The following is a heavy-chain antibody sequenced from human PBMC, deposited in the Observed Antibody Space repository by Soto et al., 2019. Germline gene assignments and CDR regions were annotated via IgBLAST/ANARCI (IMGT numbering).Heavy chain of an antibody. D-gene: IGHD5-12*01. CDR1: GFTFSSYA. CDR3: ARDRSGYDRGYFDL. CDR2: ISYDGNNI. J-gene: IGHJ2*01. Sequence: QVQLVESGGGVVQPGRSLRLSCAASGFTFSSYAMHWVRQAPGKGLEWVAVISYDGNNIYYADSVRGRFTISRDNSKNTLYMQMNCLRAEDTAVYYCARDRSGYDRGYFDLWGRGTLVTVSS. V-gene: IGHV3-30-3*01.